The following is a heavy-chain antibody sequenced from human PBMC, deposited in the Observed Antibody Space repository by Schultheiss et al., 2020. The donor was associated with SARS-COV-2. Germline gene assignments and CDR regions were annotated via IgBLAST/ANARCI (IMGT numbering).Heavy chain of an antibody. V-gene: IGHV3-21*01. CDR2: ITSTSSHI. J-gene: IGHJ4*02. CDR1: GFTLSRYS. Sequence: GGSLRLSCVASGFTLSRYSMNWIRQAPGKGLEWVSSITSTSSHIYYADSVKGRFTISRDNAKNSLYLQMNSLRAEDTAVYYCATLGGGLTAANYYSDHWGQGTLVTVSS. CDR3: ATLGGGLTAANYYSDH. D-gene: IGHD2-21*02.